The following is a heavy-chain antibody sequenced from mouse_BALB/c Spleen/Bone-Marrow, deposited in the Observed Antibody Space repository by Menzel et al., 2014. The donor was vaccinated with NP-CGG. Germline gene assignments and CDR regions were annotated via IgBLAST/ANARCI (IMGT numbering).Heavy chain of an antibody. CDR3: ARRDDGYVFFDY. CDR1: GYTFTIYT. V-gene: IGHV1-4*01. CDR2: INPSSGYT. D-gene: IGHD2-3*01. J-gene: IGHJ2*01. Sequence: VKLMESGAELARPGASVKMSCRASGYTFTIYTIHWVRQRPGQGLEWIGYINPSSGYTNYNQKFKDKATLTADKSSSTAYMQLGSLTSEDSAVYYCARRDDGYVFFDYWGQGTTLTVSS.